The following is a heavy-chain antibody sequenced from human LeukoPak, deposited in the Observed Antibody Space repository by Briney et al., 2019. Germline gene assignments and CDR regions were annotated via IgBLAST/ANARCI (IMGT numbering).Heavy chain of an antibody. V-gene: IGHV4-34*01. J-gene: IGHJ6*02. CDR2: INHSGST. CDR1: GGSFSGYY. Sequence: SETLSLTCAVYGGSFSGYYWTWIRQPPGKGLEWIGEINHSGSTNYNPSLKSRVTISVDTSRNQFSLKLSSVTAADTAVYYCARAFEWELPEYYGMDVWGQGTTVTVSS. CDR3: ARAFEWELPEYYGMDV. D-gene: IGHD1-26*01.